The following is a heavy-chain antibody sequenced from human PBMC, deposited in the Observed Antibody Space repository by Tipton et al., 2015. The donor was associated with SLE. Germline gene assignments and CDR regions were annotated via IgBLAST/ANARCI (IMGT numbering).Heavy chain of an antibody. D-gene: IGHD3-22*01. J-gene: IGHJ4*01. CDR1: AYTFTGYY. V-gene: IGHV1-2*02. Sequence: QVQLVQSGAEVKKPGASVKVSCKASAYTFTGYYFHWVRQAPGQGLEWMGWINPNNGDTKYAQKFQGRVTMTGDTSISTAYMELRRLKSDDTAVYFCARDHYDPSESTVEDNWGQGTLVTVSS. CDR3: ARDHYDPSESTVEDN. CDR2: INPNNGDT.